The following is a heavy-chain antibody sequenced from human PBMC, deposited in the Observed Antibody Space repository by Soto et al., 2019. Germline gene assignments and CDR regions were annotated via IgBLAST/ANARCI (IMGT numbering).Heavy chain of an antibody. CDR3: ARGLESYGRRDKFDY. J-gene: IGHJ4*02. Sequence: GASVKVSCKASGGTFSSYAISWVRQAPGQGLEWMGGIIPIFCTANYAQKFQGRVTITADESTSTAYMELSSLRSEDTAVYYCARGLESYGRRDKFDYWGQGNLVTVSS. CDR2: IIPIFCTA. CDR1: GGTFSSYA. V-gene: IGHV1-69*13. D-gene: IGHD5-18*01.